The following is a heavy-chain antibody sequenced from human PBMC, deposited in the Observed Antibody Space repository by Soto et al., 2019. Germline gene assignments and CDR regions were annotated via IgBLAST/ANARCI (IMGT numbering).Heavy chain of an antibody. CDR2: ISYDGSNK. D-gene: IGHD6-19*01. V-gene: IGHV3-30*18. Sequence: GGSLRLSCAASGFTFSSYGMHWVRQAPGKGLEWVAVISYDGSNKYYADSVKGRFTISRDNSKNTLYLQMNSLRAEDTAVYYCAKSPVAVFYYFDYWGQGTLVTVSS. J-gene: IGHJ4*02. CDR3: AKSPVAVFYYFDY. CDR1: GFTFSSYG.